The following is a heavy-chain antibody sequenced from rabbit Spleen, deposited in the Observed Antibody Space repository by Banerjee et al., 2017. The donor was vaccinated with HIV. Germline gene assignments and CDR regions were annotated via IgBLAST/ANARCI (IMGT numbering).Heavy chain of an antibody. CDR2: IDSGSSGFT. D-gene: IGHD8-1*01. Sequence: QSLEESGGDLVKPGASLTLTCTASGVSFSLSSYMCWVRQAPGKGLEWIACIDSGSSGFTYFATWAIGRFTCSKPSSTTVTLQMTRLTAADTATYFCARDTGSSFSSYGMDLWGPGTLVT. CDR1: GVSFSLSSY. CDR3: ARDTGSSFSSYGMDL. V-gene: IGHV1S40*01. J-gene: IGHJ6*01.